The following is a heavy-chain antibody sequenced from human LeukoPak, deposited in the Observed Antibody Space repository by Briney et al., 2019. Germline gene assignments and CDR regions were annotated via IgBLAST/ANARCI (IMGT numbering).Heavy chain of an antibody. D-gene: IGHD4-17*01. V-gene: IGHV3-30*02. CDR2: IRYDGSNK. CDR3: AKIRLITTTVTT. J-gene: IGHJ5*02. Sequence: GGSLRLSCAASGFTFSSYGMHWVRQAPGKGLEWVAFIRYDGSNKYYADSVKGRFTISRDNSKNTLYLQMSSLRAEDTAVYYCAKIRLITTTVTTWGQGTLVTVSS. CDR1: GFTFSSYG.